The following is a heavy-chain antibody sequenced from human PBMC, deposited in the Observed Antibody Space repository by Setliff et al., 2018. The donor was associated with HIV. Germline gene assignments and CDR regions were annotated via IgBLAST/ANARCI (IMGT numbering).Heavy chain of an antibody. V-gene: IGHV1-46*01. D-gene: IGHD3-22*01. CDR1: GYTFTSYY. CDR2: INPSGDSA. J-gene: IGHJ3*02. CDR3: ARDYFDSSAYHYGFGAFDI. Sequence: ASVKVSCKASGYTFTSYYLHWVRQAPGQGLEWMGMINPSGDSASYAQKFQGRVTMSRDTSTSTVYMELSSLRSEDTAVYYCARDYFDSSAYHYGFGAFDIWGQGTMVTVSS.